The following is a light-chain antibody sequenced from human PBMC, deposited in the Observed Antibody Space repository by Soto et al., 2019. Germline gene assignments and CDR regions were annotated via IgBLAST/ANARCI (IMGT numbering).Light chain of an antibody. CDR3: SSYTSSSTLGV. V-gene: IGLV2-14*01. Sequence: LTQPASVSGSPGQSITISCTGTSSDVGGYNYVSWYQQHPGKAPELMIYDVSNRPSGVSNRFSGSKSGNTASLTISGLQAEDEADYYCSSYTSSSTLGVFGTGTKVTVL. CDR2: DVS. J-gene: IGLJ1*01. CDR1: SSDVGGYNY.